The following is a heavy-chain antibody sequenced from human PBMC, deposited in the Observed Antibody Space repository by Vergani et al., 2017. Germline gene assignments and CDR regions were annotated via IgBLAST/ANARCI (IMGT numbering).Heavy chain of an antibody. CDR1: GFTFSSYA. Sequence: EVQLLESGGGLVQPGGSLRLSCAASGFTFSSYAMSWVRQAPGKGLEWVSAISGSGGSTYYADSVKGRFTISRDNSKNTLYLQMNSLRAEDTAVYYCAKGMGPYGSGGSCPFDYWGQGTLVTVSS. J-gene: IGHJ4*02. V-gene: IGHV3-23*01. D-gene: IGHD2-15*01. CDR2: ISGSGGST. CDR3: AKGMGPYGSGGSCPFDY.